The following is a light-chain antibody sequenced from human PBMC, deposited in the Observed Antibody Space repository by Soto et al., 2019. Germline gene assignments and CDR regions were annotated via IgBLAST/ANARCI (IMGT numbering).Light chain of an antibody. Sequence: DIQMTQSPSSLSASVGDRVTITCRASQSISSYLNWYQQKPGKAPKLLIYAASSLQSGVQSRFSGSGSGTDVSLTISSLQPEDFATYYCQQSYSTPLTFGGGTKVEIE. CDR3: QQSYSTPLT. CDR2: AAS. V-gene: IGKV1-39*01. CDR1: QSISSY. J-gene: IGKJ4*01.